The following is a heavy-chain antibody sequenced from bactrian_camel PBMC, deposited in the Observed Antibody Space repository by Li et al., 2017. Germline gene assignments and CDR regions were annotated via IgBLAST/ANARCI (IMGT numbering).Heavy chain of an antibody. Sequence: HVQLVESGGGSVQAGGSLTLSCAIFDSTRSTNCMGWFRQAPGKEREGVASIYRGSGKRVYADSVRDRFTITRDNTKSIVYLQMSSLKTDDTGMYYCVTGIVEHSWSTPRGQGTQVTVS. CDR1: DSTRSTNC. D-gene: IGHD6*01. CDR3: VTGIVEHSWSTP. J-gene: IGHJ4*01. V-gene: IGHV3-2*01. CDR2: IYRGSGKR.